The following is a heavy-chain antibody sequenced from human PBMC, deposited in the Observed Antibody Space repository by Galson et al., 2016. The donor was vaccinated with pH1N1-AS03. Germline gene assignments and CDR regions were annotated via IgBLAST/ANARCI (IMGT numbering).Heavy chain of an antibody. CDR1: GFAFSNYG. CDR2: IGHDGTTK. CDR3: AKDWNHTIDY. V-gene: IGHV3-30*02. Sequence: SLRLSCAASLASGFAFSNYGMHWVRQAPGKGPEWVAFIGHDGTTKLHEDSVKGRIAISRDNSQNTLYLQLNSLRAEDTAVYYCAKDWNHTIDYWGQGTLVTVSS. J-gene: IGHJ4*02. D-gene: IGHD1-1*01.